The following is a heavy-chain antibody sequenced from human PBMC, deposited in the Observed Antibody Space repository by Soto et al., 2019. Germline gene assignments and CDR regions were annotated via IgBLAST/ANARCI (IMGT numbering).Heavy chain of an antibody. CDR1: GGTFSSYA. CDR2: IIPIFGTA. CDR3: ARGLDSSPSYYGMDV. J-gene: IGHJ6*02. Sequence: RASVKVSCKASGGTFSSYAISWVRQAPGQGLEWMGGIIPIFGTANYAQKFQGRATITADKSTSTAYMELSSLRSEDTAVYYCARGLDSSPSYYGMDVWGQGTTVTVSS. V-gene: IGHV1-69*06. D-gene: IGHD6-13*01.